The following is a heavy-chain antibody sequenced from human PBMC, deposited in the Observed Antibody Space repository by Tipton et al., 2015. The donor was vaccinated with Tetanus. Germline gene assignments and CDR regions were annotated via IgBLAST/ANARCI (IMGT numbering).Heavy chain of an antibody. J-gene: IGHJ5*02. D-gene: IGHD4-17*01. CDR1: GFTVSSNY. V-gene: IGHV3-53*01. Sequence: SLRLSCAASGFTVSSNYMSRVRQAPGKGLEWVSVIYSGGSTYYADSVKGRFTISRDNSKNTLYLQMNSLRAEDTAVYYCARDSSYGDYGGWFDPWGQGTLVTVSS. CDR2: IYSGGST. CDR3: ARDSSYGDYGGWFDP.